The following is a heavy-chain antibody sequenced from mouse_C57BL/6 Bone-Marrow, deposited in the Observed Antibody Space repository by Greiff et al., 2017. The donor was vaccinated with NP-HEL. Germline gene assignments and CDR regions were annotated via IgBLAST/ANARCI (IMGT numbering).Heavy chain of an antibody. D-gene: IGHD1-1*01. CDR1: GFNIKNTY. J-gene: IGHJ3*01. Sequence: EVQLQQSVAELVRPGASVKLSCTASGFNIKNTYMHWVKQRPEQGLEWIGRIDPANGNTKYAPKFQGKATITADTSSNTAYMQLSSLTSEDTAIYYCARPYYYGSSWFAYWGQGTLVTVSA. V-gene: IGHV14-3*01. CDR2: IDPANGNT. CDR3: ARPYYYGSSWFAY.